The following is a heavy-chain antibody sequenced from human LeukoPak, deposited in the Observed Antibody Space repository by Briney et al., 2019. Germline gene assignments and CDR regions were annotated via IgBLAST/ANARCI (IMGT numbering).Heavy chain of an antibody. CDR2: IIPISGTT. D-gene: IGHD1-26*01. CDR3: ARKLRLGGNWFDP. J-gene: IGHJ5*02. Sequence: SVKVSCKTSGGTFNSYAITWVRQAPGQGLEWMGKIIPISGTTNYAQKFQGRVTFTADESTSTAYMELSSLRSEDTALYYCARKLRLGGNWFDPWGQGTLVTVSS. V-gene: IGHV1-69*13. CDR1: GGTFNSYA.